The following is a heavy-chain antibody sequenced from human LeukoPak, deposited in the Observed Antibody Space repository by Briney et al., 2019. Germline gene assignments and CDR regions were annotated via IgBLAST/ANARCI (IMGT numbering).Heavy chain of an antibody. CDR3: ARDEPGMAVVG. D-gene: IGHD6-19*01. J-gene: IGHJ4*02. CDR2: ISGSGSSI. CDR1: GFAFSDYY. V-gene: IGHV3-11*01. Sequence: PGGSLRLSCAASGFAFSDYYMSWIRQAPGKGLEWVSYISGSGSSIFYADSVKGRFTISRDNAKYSLHLQMNSLRADDTAVYYCARDEPGMAVVGWGQGTLVTVSS.